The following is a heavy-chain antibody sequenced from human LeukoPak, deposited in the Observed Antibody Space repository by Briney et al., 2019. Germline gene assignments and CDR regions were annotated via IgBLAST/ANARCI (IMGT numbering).Heavy chain of an antibody. CDR2: IKQDGSEK. Sequence: PGGSLRLSCAASGFTFSSYSMNWVRQAPGKGLEWVANIKQDGSEKYYVDSVKGRFTISRDNAKNSLYLQMNSLRAEDTAVYYCARAEYYYGSGSFYYYYYYMDVWGKGTTVTISS. CDR3: ARAEYYYGSGSFYYYYYYMDV. CDR1: GFTFSSYS. J-gene: IGHJ6*03. D-gene: IGHD3-10*01. V-gene: IGHV3-7*01.